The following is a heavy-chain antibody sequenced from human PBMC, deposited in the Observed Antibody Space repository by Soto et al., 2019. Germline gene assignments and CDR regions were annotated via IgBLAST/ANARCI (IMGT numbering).Heavy chain of an antibody. D-gene: IGHD1-26*01. CDR3: AKDGEGGSYPDYYYYGMDV. CDR1: GFTFSSYA. J-gene: IGHJ6*02. CDR2: ISGSGGST. Sequence: GSLRLSCAASGFTFSSYAMSWVRQAPGKGLEWVSAISGSGGSTYYADSVKGRFTISRDNSKNTLYLQMNSLRAEDTAVYYCAKDGEGGSYPDYYYYGMDVWGQGTTVTVS. V-gene: IGHV3-23*01.